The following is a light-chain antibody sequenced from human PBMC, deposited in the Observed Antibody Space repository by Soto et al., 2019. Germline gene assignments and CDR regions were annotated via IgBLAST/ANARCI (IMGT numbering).Light chain of an antibody. CDR1: QSVNSDY. CDR2: GAT. V-gene: IGKV3-20*01. Sequence: VLTQSPGTLSVSPGERVTLSCRASQSVNSDYLAWYHHRPGQPPRLVIYGATARAIGIPDRFSGSGSGTDFSLTISSLEPEDFGVYYCQEYGRTPPFIFGQGTKLEIK. CDR3: QEYGRTPPFI. J-gene: IGKJ2*01.